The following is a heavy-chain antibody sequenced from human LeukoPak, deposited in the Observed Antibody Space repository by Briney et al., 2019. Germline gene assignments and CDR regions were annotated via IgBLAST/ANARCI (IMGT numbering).Heavy chain of an antibody. V-gene: IGHV4-39*01. D-gene: IGHD5-24*01. CDR2: IYYSGST. J-gene: IGHJ6*03. Sequence: SETLSLTCTVSGGSISSSSYYWGWIRQPPGKGLEWIGSIYYSGSTYYNPSLKSRVTISVDTSKNQFSLKLSSVTAADTAVYYCVATRDYYYYYMDVWGEGTTVTVSS. CDR1: GGSISSSSYY. CDR3: VATRDYYYYYMDV.